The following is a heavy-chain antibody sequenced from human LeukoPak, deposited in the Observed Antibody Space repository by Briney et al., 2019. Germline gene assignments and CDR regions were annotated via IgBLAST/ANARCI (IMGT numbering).Heavy chain of an antibody. Sequence: GRSLRLSCAASGFTFSSYCMSWVRQAPGKGLEWVADIKQDGSEKYYVDSVKGRFTISRDNAKNSLYLQMNSLRAEDTAVYYCARVRSGWYTGYYYYTDVWGKGTTVTVSS. CDR2: IKQDGSEK. CDR1: GFTFSSYC. J-gene: IGHJ6*03. V-gene: IGHV3-7*01. D-gene: IGHD6-19*01. CDR3: ARVRSGWYTGYYYYTDV.